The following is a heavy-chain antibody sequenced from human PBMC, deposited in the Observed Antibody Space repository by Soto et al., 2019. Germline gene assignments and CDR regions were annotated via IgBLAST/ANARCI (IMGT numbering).Heavy chain of an antibody. V-gene: IGHV3-7*01. CDR2: IKQDGSEK. CDR1: GFTFSSYW. Sequence: GGSLRLSCAASGFTFSSYWMSWVRQAPGKGLEWVANIKQDGSEKYYVDSVKGRFTISRDNAKNSLYLQMNSLRAEDTAVYYCACIAAAGSSTFDYWGQGTLVTVSS. CDR3: ACIAAAGSSTFDY. D-gene: IGHD6-13*01. J-gene: IGHJ4*02.